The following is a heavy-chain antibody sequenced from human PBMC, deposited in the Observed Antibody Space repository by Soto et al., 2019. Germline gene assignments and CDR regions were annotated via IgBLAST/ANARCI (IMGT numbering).Heavy chain of an antibody. D-gene: IGHD3-22*01. J-gene: IGHJ4*02. CDR2: ISGSGGST. V-gene: IGHV3-23*01. CDR1: GFTFSSYA. Sequence: SLRLSCAASGFTFSSYAMSWVRQAPGKGLEWVSAISGSGGSTYYADSVKGRFTISRDNSKNTLYLQMNSLRAEDTAVYYCAKDPYYYDSSGYRLFDYWGQGTLVTVSS. CDR3: AKDPYYYDSSGYRLFDY.